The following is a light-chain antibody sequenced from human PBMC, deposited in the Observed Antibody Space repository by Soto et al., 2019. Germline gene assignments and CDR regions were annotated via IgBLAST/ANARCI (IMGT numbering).Light chain of an antibody. V-gene: IGKV3-20*01. J-gene: IGKJ4*01. CDR3: LQYGSSPLT. CDR2: GAS. Sequence: EIVLTQSPATLSLSPGERATLSCRASQSVSSNYLAWFQQKPGQAPRLLIYGASSRATGIPDRFSGSGSGTDFTLTIPRLEPEDFAVYYCLQYGSSPLTFGGGTKVDI. CDR1: QSVSSNY.